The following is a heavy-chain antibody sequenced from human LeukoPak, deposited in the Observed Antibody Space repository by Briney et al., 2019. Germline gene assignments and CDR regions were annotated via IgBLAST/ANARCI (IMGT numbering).Heavy chain of an antibody. D-gene: IGHD3-10*01. CDR1: GFTFSSYS. V-gene: IGHV3-21*01. Sequence: GGSLRLSCAASGFTFSSYSMNWVRQAPGKGLEWVSSISSSSSYIYYADSVKGRFTISRDNAKNSLYLQMNSLRAEDTAVYYCARDLGYYGSGSYYYGMDVWGQGTTVTVSS. J-gene: IGHJ6*02. CDR3: ARDLGYYGSGSYYYGMDV. CDR2: ISSSSSYI.